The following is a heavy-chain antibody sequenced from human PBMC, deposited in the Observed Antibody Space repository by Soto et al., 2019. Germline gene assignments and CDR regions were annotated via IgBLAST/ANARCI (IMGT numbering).Heavy chain of an antibody. J-gene: IGHJ4*02. CDR3: ARDMGY. V-gene: IGHV4-4*08. Sequence: PSETLSLTCTLSGGSISTYYWSWIRQPPGKGLEWIGSIYYSGSTYYNPSLKSRVTISVDTSKNQFFLKLSSVTAADTAIYYCARDMGYWGQGILVTVSS. CDR1: GGSISTYY. CDR2: IYYSGST.